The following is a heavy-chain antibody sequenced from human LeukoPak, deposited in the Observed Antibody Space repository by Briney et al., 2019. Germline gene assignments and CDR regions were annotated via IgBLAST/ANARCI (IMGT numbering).Heavy chain of an antibody. CDR3: VKNSGWYCLDY. CDR1: GFSFSNYW. V-gene: IGHV3-7*03. CDR2: INGDGGHS. Sequence: GGSLRLSCAASGFSFSNYWMTWVRQAPGKGLERVADINGDGGHSYCADSVKGRFTLSRDNAENSLFLQMNSLRAEDTAVYYCVKNSGWYCLDYWGQGTLVTVSS. J-gene: IGHJ4*02. D-gene: IGHD6-13*01.